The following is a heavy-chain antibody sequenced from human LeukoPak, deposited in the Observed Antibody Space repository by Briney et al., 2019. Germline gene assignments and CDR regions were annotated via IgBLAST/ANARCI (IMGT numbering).Heavy chain of an antibody. CDR3: ARAPGDYAHWYFDL. D-gene: IGHD4-17*01. CDR2: IRYDGSNK. V-gene: IGHV3-30*02. J-gene: IGHJ2*01. Sequence: GGSLRLSCAASGFTFSSYGMHWVRQAPGKGLEWVAFIRYDGSNKYYADSVKGRFTISRDNSKNTLYLQMNSLRAEDTAVYYCARAPGDYAHWYFDLWGRGPLVTVSS. CDR1: GFTFSSYG.